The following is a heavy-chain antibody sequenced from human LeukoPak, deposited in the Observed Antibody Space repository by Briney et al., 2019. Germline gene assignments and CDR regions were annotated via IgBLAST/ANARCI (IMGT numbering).Heavy chain of an antibody. CDR2: ISSSSSYI. CDR3: ARALAPWGSGRDQHYYYYMDV. D-gene: IGHD3-10*01. J-gene: IGHJ6*03. V-gene: IGHV3-21*01. Sequence: PGGSLRLPCAASGFTFSSYSMNWVRQAPGKGLEWVSSISSSSSYIYYADSVKGRFTISRDNAKNSLYLQMNSLRAEDTAVYYCARALAPWGSGRDQHYYYYMDVWGKGTTVTVSS. CDR1: GFTFSSYS.